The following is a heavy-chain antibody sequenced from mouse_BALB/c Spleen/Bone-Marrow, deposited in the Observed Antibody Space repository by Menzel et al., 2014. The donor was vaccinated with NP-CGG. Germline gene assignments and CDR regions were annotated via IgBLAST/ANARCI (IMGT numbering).Heavy chain of an antibody. D-gene: IGHD4-1*01. CDR1: GFSLTGYG. CDR3: ARELGHYAMDY. J-gene: IGHJ4*01. Sequence: QVQLQQSGPGLVAPSQSLSITCTVSGFSLTGYGVNWVRQPPGKGLEWLGMIWGDGSTDYNSALKSRLGISKDNSKSRVFLKMNSLQTDDTARYYCARELGHYAMDYWGQGTSVTVSS. CDR2: IWGDGST. V-gene: IGHV2-6-7*01.